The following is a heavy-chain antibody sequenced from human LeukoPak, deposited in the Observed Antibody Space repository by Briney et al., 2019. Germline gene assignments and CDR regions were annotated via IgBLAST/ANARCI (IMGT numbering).Heavy chain of an antibody. CDR3: ARRPLDYGDSRYNWFDP. D-gene: IGHD4-17*01. Sequence: GESLKISCKGSGYSFTSYWIGWVRQMPGKGLEWMGIIYPGDSDTRYSPSFQGQVTISADKSISTAYLQWSSLKASDTAMYYYARRPLDYGDSRYNWFDPWGQGTLVTVSS. CDR1: GYSFTSYW. V-gene: IGHV5-51*01. J-gene: IGHJ5*02. CDR2: IYPGDSDT.